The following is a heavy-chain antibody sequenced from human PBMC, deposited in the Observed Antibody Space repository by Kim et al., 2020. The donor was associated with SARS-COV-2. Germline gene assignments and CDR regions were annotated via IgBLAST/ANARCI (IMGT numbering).Heavy chain of an antibody. CDR3: ARDTEYYYGSGYGMDV. V-gene: IGHV4-59*01. D-gene: IGHD3-10*01. Sequence: SETLSLTCTVSGGSISSYYWSWIRQPPGKGLEWIGYIYYSGSTNYNPSLKSRVTISVDTSKNQFSLKLSSVTAADTAVYYCARDTEYYYGSGYGMDVWGQGTTVTVSS. CDR1: GGSISSYY. CDR2: IYYSGST. J-gene: IGHJ6*02.